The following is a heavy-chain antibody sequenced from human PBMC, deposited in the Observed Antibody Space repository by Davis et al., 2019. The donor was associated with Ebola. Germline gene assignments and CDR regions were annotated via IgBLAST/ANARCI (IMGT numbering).Heavy chain of an antibody. CDR3: ARDHRPTKYYYYYGMDV. Sequence: SETLSLTCTVSGGSISSYYWSWIRQPPGKGLEWIGYIYYSGSTNYNPSLKSRVTISVDTSKNQFSLKLSSVTAADTAVYYCARDHRPTKYYYYYGMDVWGQGTTVTVSS. CDR1: GGSISSYY. V-gene: IGHV4-59*12. J-gene: IGHJ6*02. CDR2: IYYSGST.